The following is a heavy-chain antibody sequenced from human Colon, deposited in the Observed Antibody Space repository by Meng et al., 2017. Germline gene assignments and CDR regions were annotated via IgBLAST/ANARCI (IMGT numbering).Heavy chain of an antibody. CDR2: TYYRSKWYN. J-gene: IGHJ4*02. CDR3: ARDHGYSYGLPLDY. D-gene: IGHD5-18*01. CDR1: GDSVSSNTAA. V-gene: IGHV6-1*01. Sequence: QVQLQQSGPGLVKPSQTRSLPCVISGDSVSSNTAAWNWIRQSPSRGLEWLGRTYYRSKWYNEYAVSVKSRMTFNADTSKNQVSLQVNSVTPEDTAVYYCARDHGYSYGLPLDYWGQGILVTVSS.